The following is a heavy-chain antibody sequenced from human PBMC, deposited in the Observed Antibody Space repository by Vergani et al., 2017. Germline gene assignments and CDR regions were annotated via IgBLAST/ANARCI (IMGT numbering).Heavy chain of an antibody. CDR2: FDPEDGET. CDR1: GYTLTELS. J-gene: IGHJ4*02. Sequence: QVQLVQSGAEVKKPGASVKVSCKVSGYTLTELSMHWVRQAPGKGLEWMGGFDPEDGETIYALKFQGRVTMTEDTSTDTAYMELSSLRSEDTAVYYCATGGYSSGWSPGIFDYWGQGTLVTVSS. V-gene: IGHV1-24*01. CDR3: ATGGYSSGWSPGIFDY. D-gene: IGHD6-19*01.